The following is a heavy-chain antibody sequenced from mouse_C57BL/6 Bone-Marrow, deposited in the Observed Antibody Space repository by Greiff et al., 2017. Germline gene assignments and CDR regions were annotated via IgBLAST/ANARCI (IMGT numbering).Heavy chain of an antibody. D-gene: IGHD1-1*01. Sequence: VQLKQSGAELVRPGASVKLSCTASGFNINDYYMHWVKQRPEQGLEWIGRIDPEDGDTEYAPKFQGKATMTADTSYNTAYLQLSNLTSDDTAVYYCTTVYYGSRGLDYWGQGTTLTVSS. CDR1: GFNINDYY. CDR3: TTVYYGSRGLDY. V-gene: IGHV14-1*01. J-gene: IGHJ2*01. CDR2: IDPEDGDT.